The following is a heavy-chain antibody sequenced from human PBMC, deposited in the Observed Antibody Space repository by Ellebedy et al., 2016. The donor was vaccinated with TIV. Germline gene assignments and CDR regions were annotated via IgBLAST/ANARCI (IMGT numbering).Heavy chain of an antibody. Sequence: MPSETLSLTCTVSGGSISSYYWSWIRQPPGKGLEWIGYIYYSGSTNYNPSLKSRVTISVDTSKNQFSLKLSSVTAADTAVYYCARHYGSGSYYGIDVWGQGTTVTVSS. CDR2: IYYSGST. D-gene: IGHD3-10*01. CDR1: GGSISSYY. V-gene: IGHV4-59*08. J-gene: IGHJ6*02. CDR3: ARHYGSGSYYGIDV.